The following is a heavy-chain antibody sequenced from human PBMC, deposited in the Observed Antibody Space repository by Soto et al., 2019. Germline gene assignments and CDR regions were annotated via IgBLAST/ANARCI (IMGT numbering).Heavy chain of an antibody. V-gene: IGHV3-7*01. CDR1: GFTFSTYW. D-gene: IGHD3-3*01. CDR2: IKQDGSEK. J-gene: IGHJ4*02. CDR3: ARDRDFWSGYYKGYYFDY. Sequence: GGSLRLSCAASGFTFSTYWMSWFRQAPGKGLEWVANIKQDGSEKYYVDSVKGRFTISRDNAKNSLYLQMNSLRAEDTAVYYCARDRDFWSGYYKGYYFDYWCQGT.